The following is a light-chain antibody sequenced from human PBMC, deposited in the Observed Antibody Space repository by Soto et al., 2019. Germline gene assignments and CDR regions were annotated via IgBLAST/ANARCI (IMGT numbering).Light chain of an antibody. CDR3: QQRSNWPPCT. Sequence: EIVVTQSPGTLSLSPGARATLSGRASQSVSSRSIAWDHQNPGQGPRPRIHGASNRATGIPDRFSGSGSGTDFTLTISSLEPEDFAVYYCQQRSNWPPCTFGQGTKVDIK. V-gene: IGKV3D-20*02. J-gene: IGKJ1*01. CDR2: GAS. CDR1: QSVSSRS.